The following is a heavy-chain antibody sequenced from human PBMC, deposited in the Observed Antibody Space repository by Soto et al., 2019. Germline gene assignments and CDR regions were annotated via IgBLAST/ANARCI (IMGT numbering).Heavy chain of an antibody. V-gene: IGHV1-58*01. J-gene: IGHJ5*02. Sequence: GASVKVSCKASGFTFTSSAVQWVRQARGQRLEWIGRIVVGSGNTNFAQKFQERVTITRDMSTSTAYMELSSLRSEDTAVYYCAADRMYYYDSSGYYWLDPWGQGTLVTVSS. CDR1: GFTFTSSA. CDR2: IVVGSGNT. CDR3: AADRMYYYDSSGYYWLDP. D-gene: IGHD3-22*01.